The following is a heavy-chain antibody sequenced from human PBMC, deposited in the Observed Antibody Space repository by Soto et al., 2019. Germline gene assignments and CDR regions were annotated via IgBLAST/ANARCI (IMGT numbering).Heavy chain of an antibody. CDR3: ARDYGSAPWDY. Sequence: QVQLVESGGGVVQPGRSLRLSCAASGFTFSHYAVHWARQAPGKGLEWVAVIWSDGSNENYADSVRGRFTISRDNPKNTLYLQMNSLRAEDTAVYYCARDYGSAPWDYWGQGALVTVSS. V-gene: IGHV3-33*01. CDR1: GFTFSHYA. J-gene: IGHJ4*02. D-gene: IGHD3-10*01. CDR2: IWSDGSNE.